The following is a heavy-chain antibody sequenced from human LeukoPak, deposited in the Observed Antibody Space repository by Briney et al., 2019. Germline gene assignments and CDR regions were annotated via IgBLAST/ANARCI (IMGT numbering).Heavy chain of an antibody. CDR3: ARSGRGYSYGPMYYFDY. CDR1: GGSISSYY. V-gene: IGHV4-4*08. J-gene: IGHJ4*02. CDR2: IYTSGST. D-gene: IGHD5-18*01. Sequence: SETLSLTCTVSGGSISSYYWSWIRQPPGKGLEWIGYIYTSGSTNYNPSLKSRVTISVDTSKNQFSLKLRSATAADTAVYYCARSGRGYSYGPMYYFDYWGQGTLVTVSS.